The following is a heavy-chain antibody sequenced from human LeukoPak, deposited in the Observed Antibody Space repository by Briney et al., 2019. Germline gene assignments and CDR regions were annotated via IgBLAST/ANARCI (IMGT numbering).Heavy chain of an antibody. D-gene: IGHD1-26*01. Sequence: PSETLSLTCTVSGGSISSYYWSWIRQPPGKGLEWIGYIYYSGSTNYNPSLKGRVTISVDTSKNQFSLKLSSVTAADTAVYYCARTVGATGETDYWGQGTLVTVSS. CDR3: ARTVGATGETDY. CDR2: IYYSGST. J-gene: IGHJ4*02. V-gene: IGHV4-59*01. CDR1: GGSISSYY.